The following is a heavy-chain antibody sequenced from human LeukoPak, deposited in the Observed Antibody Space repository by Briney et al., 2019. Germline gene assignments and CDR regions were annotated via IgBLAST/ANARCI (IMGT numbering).Heavy chain of an antibody. CDR3: ARGWIVYDFLNWFDP. V-gene: IGHV4-61*02. Sequence: KPSETLSLTCTVSGGSISSGSYYWNWIRQPAGKGLEWIGRIYTSGSTNYNPSLKSRVTISVDTSKNQFSLNLTSVTAADTAVYYCARGWIVYDFLNWFDPWGQGTLVTVSS. CDR2: IYTSGST. J-gene: IGHJ5*02. CDR1: GGSISSGSYY. D-gene: IGHD5/OR15-5a*01.